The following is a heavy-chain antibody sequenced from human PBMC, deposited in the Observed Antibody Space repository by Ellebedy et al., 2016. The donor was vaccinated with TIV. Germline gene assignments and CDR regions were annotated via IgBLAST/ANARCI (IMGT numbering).Heavy chain of an antibody. J-gene: IGHJ4*02. CDR2: INPSGGST. CDR3: ARDTGSSTSPLDY. CDR1: GYTFTSYY. V-gene: IGHV1-46*01. Sequence: ASVKVSXXASGYTFTSYYMHWVRQAPGQGLEWMGIINPSGGSTSYAQKLQGRVTMTTDTSTSTAYMELRSLRSDDTAVYYCARDTGSSTSPLDYWGQGTLVTVSS. D-gene: IGHD2-2*01.